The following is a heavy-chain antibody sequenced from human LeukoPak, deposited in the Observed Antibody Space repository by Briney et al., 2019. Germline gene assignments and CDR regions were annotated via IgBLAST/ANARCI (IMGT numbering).Heavy chain of an antibody. CDR2: INPNTGVT. Sequence: ASVRISCKASGYTFTGYYMHWVRQAPGQGLEWMGWINPNTGVTNYAQKFQGRVTLTRDTSIITAYMELTRLRSDDTAMYYCARDRTTVTTGYYGMDVWGQGTTLTVSS. J-gene: IGHJ6*02. CDR1: GYTFTGYY. D-gene: IGHD4-17*01. CDR3: ARDRTTVTTGYYGMDV. V-gene: IGHV1-2*02.